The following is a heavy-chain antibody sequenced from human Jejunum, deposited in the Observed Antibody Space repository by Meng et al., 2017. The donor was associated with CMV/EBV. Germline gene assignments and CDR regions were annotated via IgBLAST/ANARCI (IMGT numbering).Heavy chain of an antibody. Sequence: ASAFTFSSSEMNWVRQAPGKGLEWVSYISSSGSTIYYADSVKGRFTISRDNAKNSLYLQMNSLRAEDTALYYCTRDLVAATAPNNWGQGTLVTVSS. CDR1: AFTFSSSE. CDR2: ISSSGSTI. V-gene: IGHV3-48*03. J-gene: IGHJ4*02. D-gene: IGHD6-25*01. CDR3: TRDLVAATAPNN.